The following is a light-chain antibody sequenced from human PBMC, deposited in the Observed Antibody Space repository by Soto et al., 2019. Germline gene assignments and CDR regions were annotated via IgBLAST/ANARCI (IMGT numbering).Light chain of an antibody. Sequence: QSALTQPASMSGSPGESITISCTGTNSDVAAYNFVSWYQQHPGKVPNLLIFDVSRRPSGVSDRFSGSKSGNTASLTISGLQSEDEGDYYCISYTRGSTHVFGSGTKLTVL. CDR3: ISYTRGSTHV. J-gene: IGLJ1*01. V-gene: IGLV2-14*03. CDR2: DVS. CDR1: NSDVAAYNF.